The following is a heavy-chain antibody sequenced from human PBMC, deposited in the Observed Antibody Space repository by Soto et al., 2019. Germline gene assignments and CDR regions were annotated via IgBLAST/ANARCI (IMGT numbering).Heavy chain of an antibody. CDR1: GYSFTSYW. CDR2: IYPGDSDT. V-gene: IGHV5-51*01. D-gene: IGHD4-17*01. Sequence: PGESLKISCKGSGYSFTSYWIGWVRQMPGKGLEWMGIIYPGDSDTRYSPSFQGQVTISADKSISTAYLQWSSLKASDTAMYYCASQGTTYGDYYYYYMDVWGKGTTVTVSS. J-gene: IGHJ6*03. CDR3: ASQGTTYGDYYYYYMDV.